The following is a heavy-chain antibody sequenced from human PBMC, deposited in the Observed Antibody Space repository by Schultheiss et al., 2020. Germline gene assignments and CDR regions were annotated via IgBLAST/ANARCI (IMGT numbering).Heavy chain of an antibody. CDR2: INPSGGST. Sequence: ASVKVSCKASGYTFTSYYMHWVRQAPGQGLEWMGIINPSGGSTSYAQKFQGRVTMTRDTSTSTVYMELSSLRSEDTAVYYCARVSTLRVGATEFDYWGQGTLVTVSS. D-gene: IGHD1-26*01. CDR3: ARVSTLRVGATEFDY. CDR1: GYTFTSYY. J-gene: IGHJ4*02. V-gene: IGHV1-46*01.